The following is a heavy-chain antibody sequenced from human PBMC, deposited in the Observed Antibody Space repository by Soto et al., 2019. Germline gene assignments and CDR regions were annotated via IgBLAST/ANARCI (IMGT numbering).Heavy chain of an antibody. CDR1: GFSISSYA. CDR3: EKEEPGTTSFGY. Sequence: EVQLLESGGGLVQPGGSLRLSCAASGFSISSYAMYWVRQAPGKGLEWVSGIYDRRDTTHYADSVRGRFTISRDTSENGVYLEQNTERGDDASVYVCEKEEPGTTSFGYWGQGTLVTVSS. D-gene: IGHD1-1*01. V-gene: IGHV3-23*01. J-gene: IGHJ4*02. CDR2: IYDRRDTT.